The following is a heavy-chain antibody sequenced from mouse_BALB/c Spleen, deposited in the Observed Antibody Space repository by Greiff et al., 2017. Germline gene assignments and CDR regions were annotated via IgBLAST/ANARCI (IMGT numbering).Heavy chain of an antibody. V-gene: IGHV1-80*01. J-gene: IGHJ2*01. Sequence: VQLQQSGAELVRPGSSVKISCKASGYAFSSYWMNWVKQRPGQGLEWIGQIYPGDGDTNYNGKFKGKATLTADKSSSTAYMQLSSLTSEDSAVYFCASSGGNYSFDYWGQGTTLTVSS. CDR2: IYPGDGDT. CDR1: GYAFSSYW. CDR3: ASSGGNYSFDY. D-gene: IGHD2-1*01.